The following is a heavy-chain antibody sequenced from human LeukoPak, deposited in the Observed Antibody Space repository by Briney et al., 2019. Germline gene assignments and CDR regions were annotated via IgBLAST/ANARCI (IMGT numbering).Heavy chain of an antibody. J-gene: IGHJ4*02. Sequence: GGSLRLSCAASGFSFSSYSMNWVRPAPGKGLEWVSSISGSSYIYYADSVKGRFTISRDNAKNSLYLQMNSLRAEDTAVYYCARDLTRPYIVVVPAAIDYWGQGTLVTVSS. V-gene: IGHV3-21*01. D-gene: IGHD2-2*01. CDR2: ISGSSYI. CDR1: GFSFSSYS. CDR3: ARDLTRPYIVVVPAAIDY.